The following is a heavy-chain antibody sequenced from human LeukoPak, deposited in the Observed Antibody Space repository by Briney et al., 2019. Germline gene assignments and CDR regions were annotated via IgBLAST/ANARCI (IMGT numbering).Heavy chain of an antibody. CDR1: GGSISSYY. Sequence: PSETLSLTCTVSGGSISSYYWSWIRQPPGKGLEWIGEINHSGSTNYNPSLKSRVTISVDTSKNQFSLKLSSVTAADTAVYYCARGGYSYGLYYFDYWGQGTLVTVSS. J-gene: IGHJ4*02. V-gene: IGHV4-34*01. CDR2: INHSGST. D-gene: IGHD5-18*01. CDR3: ARGGYSYGLYYFDY.